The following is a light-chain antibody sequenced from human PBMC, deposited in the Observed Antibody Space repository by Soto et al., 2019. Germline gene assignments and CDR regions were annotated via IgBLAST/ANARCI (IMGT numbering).Light chain of an antibody. CDR1: QSISTY. CDR2: DAS. V-gene: IGKV3-11*01. J-gene: IGKJ4*01. CDR3: QQRSYWLT. Sequence: EIVLTQSPATLSLSPGERATLSCRASQSISTYLAWYHHKPGQAPRLLIYDASNRATGIPARFSGSGSGTDFTLTISSLEPEDFAVYYCQQRSYWLTFGGGTKVEIE.